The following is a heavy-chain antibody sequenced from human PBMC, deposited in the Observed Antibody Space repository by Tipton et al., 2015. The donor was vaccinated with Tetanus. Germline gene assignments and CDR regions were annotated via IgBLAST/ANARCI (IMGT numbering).Heavy chain of an antibody. CDR2: IYYSGST. Sequence: TLSLTCTVSGGSISSSSYYWGWIRQPPGKGLEWIGSIYYSGSTYCNPSLKSRVTISVDTSKNQFSLKLSSVTAADTAVYYCARVQFGVVIPYYYGMDVWGQGTTVTVSS. J-gene: IGHJ6*02. CDR1: GGSISSSSYY. CDR3: ARVQFGVVIPYYYGMDV. D-gene: IGHD3-16*02. V-gene: IGHV4-39*01.